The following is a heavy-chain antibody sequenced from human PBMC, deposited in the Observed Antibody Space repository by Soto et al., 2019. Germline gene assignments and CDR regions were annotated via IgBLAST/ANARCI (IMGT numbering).Heavy chain of an antibody. V-gene: IGHV4-59*01. D-gene: IGHD3-9*01. Sequence: TSETLSLTCTVSGGSITTYYWNWIRQSPGKGLEWIGYINYSGTTNYNPSLKSRVTISRDTSENQFSLKLSSVTAADTAVYYCARVSAGYVISIGYYNDGMDVWGQGTTVTVSS. CDR3: ARVSAGYVISIGYYNDGMDV. CDR1: GGSITTYY. J-gene: IGHJ6*02. CDR2: INYSGTT.